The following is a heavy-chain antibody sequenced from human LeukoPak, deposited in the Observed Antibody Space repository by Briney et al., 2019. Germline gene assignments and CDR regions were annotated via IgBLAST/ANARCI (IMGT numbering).Heavy chain of an antibody. CDR3: AKSGVYYYYYMDV. V-gene: IGHV3-53*01. D-gene: IGHD3-10*01. CDR1: GFTVSSNS. Sequence: GGSLRLSCTVSGFTVSSNSMSWVRQAPGKGLEWVSFIYSGSTHYSDSVKGRFTISGDNSKNTLYLQMNSLRAEDTAVYYCAKSGVYYYYYMDVWGKGTTVTISS. J-gene: IGHJ6*03. CDR2: IYSGST.